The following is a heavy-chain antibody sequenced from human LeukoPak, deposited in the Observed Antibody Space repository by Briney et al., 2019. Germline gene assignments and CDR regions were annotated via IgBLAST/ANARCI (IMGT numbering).Heavy chain of an antibody. CDR1: GFTFSSYS. D-gene: IGHD2-2*01. CDR3: ARDGGGFCSSTSCYGGYYFDY. Sequence: GGSLRLSCAASGFTFSSYSMNWVRQAPGKGLEWVSSISSSSNYIYYADSVKGRFTISRDNAKNSLYLQMNSLRAEDTAVYYCARDGGGFCSSTSCYGGYYFDYWGQGTLVTVSS. CDR2: ISSSSNYI. J-gene: IGHJ4*02. V-gene: IGHV3-21*01.